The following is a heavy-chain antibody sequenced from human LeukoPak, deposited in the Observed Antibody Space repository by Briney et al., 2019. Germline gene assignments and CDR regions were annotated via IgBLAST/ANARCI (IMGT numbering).Heavy chain of an antibody. CDR1: GGSVSSGSYY. V-gene: IGHV4-61*01. CDR2: IYYSGST. CDR3: ARVPTYYYDSSGYYYYFDY. D-gene: IGHD3-22*01. Sequence: SETLSLTCTVSGGSVSSGSYYWSWIRQPPGTGLEWIGYIYYSGSTNYNPPLKSRVTISVDTSKNQFSLKLSSVTAAGTAVYYCARVPTYYYDSSGYYYYFDYWGQGALVTVSS. J-gene: IGHJ4*02.